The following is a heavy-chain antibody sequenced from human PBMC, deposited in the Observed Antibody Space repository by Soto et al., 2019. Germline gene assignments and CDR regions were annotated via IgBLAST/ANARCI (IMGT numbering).Heavy chain of an antibody. J-gene: IGHJ3*01. V-gene: IGHV4-38-2*01. CDR1: GYSISSGYY. CDR3: AKTFCSSTSCYWADAFDV. CDR2: LYHSGDT. Sequence: PSETLSLTGAVSGYSISSGYYWCWIRPPPGKGLEWIGSLYHSGDTYYNPSLKSRVTISVDTSKNQFSLKLSSVTATDTAMYYCAKTFCSSTSCYWADAFDVWGQGTMVTVSS. D-gene: IGHD2-2*01.